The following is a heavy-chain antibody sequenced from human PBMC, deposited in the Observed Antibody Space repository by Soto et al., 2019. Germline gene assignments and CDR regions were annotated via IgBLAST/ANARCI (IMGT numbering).Heavy chain of an antibody. Sequence: QVQLVQSGAEMQQPGASVRVSCKASGGTFSKYAFSWVRQAPGQGLEWLGGTIPMFGTPNYAQKFQGRVAISADESTATVYMELSSLRSEDTAVYFWARPPRDRNYYYGMAVWGQGTTVTVSS. CDR1: GGTFSKYA. J-gene: IGHJ6*02. D-gene: IGHD3-22*01. CDR3: ARPPRDRNYYYGMAV. CDR2: TIPMFGTP. V-gene: IGHV1-69*01.